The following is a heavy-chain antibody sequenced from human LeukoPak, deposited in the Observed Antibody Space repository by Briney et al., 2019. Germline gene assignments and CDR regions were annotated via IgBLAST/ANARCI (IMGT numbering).Heavy chain of an antibody. J-gene: IGHJ3*02. V-gene: IGHV3-30*02. CDR3: ATVWDRSGSLAFDI. D-gene: IGHD3-22*01. CDR2: IRSDGINK. Sequence: PGGSLRLSCAASGFTFSNYGMHWVRQAPGKGLEWVAFIRSDGINKYHADSVKGRFTISRDNAKNSLYLQMNSLRAEDTAVYYCATVWDRSGSLAFDIWGQGTMVTVSS. CDR1: GFTFSNYG.